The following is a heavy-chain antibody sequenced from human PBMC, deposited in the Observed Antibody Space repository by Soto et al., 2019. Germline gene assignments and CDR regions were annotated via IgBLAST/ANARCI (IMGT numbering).Heavy chain of an antibody. V-gene: IGHV3-23*01. Sequence: GGSLRLSCAASGFPFSSYAMSWVRQAPGKGLEWVSAISGSGGSTYYADSVKGRFTISRDNSKNTLYLQMNSLRAEDTTVYYCATLFRGSGWFDAFDIWGQGTMVTVSS. CDR1: GFPFSSYA. J-gene: IGHJ3*02. CDR2: ISGSGGST. CDR3: ATLFRGSGWFDAFDI. D-gene: IGHD6-19*01.